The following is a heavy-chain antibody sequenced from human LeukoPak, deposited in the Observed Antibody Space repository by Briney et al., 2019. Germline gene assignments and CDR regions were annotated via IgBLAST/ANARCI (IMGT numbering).Heavy chain of an antibody. D-gene: IGHD3-10*01. CDR3: ARGARRGYYYYYMDV. CDR1: GYTFTSYY. V-gene: IGHV1-46*01. CDR2: INPSGGST. J-gene: IGHJ6*03. Sequence: ASVKVSCKASGYTFTSYYMHWVRQAPGQGLEWMGIINPSGGSTSYVQKFQGRVTITADESTSTAYMELSSLRSEDTAVYYCARGARRGYYYYYMDVWGKGTTVTISS.